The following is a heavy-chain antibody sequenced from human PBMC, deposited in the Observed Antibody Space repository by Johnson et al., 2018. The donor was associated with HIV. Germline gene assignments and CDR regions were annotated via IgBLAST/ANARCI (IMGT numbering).Heavy chain of an antibody. CDR1: GFTFNNAW. V-gene: IGHV3-15*01. Sequence: VQLVESGGGLVKPGGSLRLSCVASGFTFNNAWMTWVRQAPGKGLEWVGRIKSKTDGGTSDYAAPVKGRFTISRDDSKNTLNLQMNSLRTEDTAVYYCTAALRVKGIWGQGTMVTVSS. D-gene: IGHD2-15*01. CDR2: IKSKTDGGTS. CDR3: TAALRVKGI. J-gene: IGHJ3*02.